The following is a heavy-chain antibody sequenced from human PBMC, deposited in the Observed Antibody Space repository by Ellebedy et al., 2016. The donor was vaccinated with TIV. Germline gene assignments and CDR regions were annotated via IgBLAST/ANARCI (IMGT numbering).Heavy chain of an antibody. J-gene: IGHJ4*02. CDR1: GGSISIYY. CDR2: IYSSGTT. CDR3: ARGVRRNSSSWSLRGTYYFDY. V-gene: IGHV4-4*07. Sequence: SETLSLTCNVSGGSISIYYWNWIRQPAGKGLEWIGRIYSSGTTDYNPSLRSRISMSVDTSKNQFSLKLSSVTAADTAVYYCARGVRRNSSSWSLRGTYYFDYWGQGTLVTVSS. D-gene: IGHD6-13*01.